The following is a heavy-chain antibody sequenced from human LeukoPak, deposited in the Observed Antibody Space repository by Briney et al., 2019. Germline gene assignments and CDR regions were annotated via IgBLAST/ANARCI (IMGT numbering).Heavy chain of an antibody. CDR2: IYYSGST. CDR3: ARHPGYYGSGSFFDY. CDR1: GGSISSSSYY. J-gene: IGHJ4*02. Sequence: SETLSLTCTVSGGSISSSSYYWGWIRQPPGKGLEWIGSIYYSGSTYYNPSLKSRVPISVDTSKNQFSLKLSSMTAADTAVYYCARHPGYYGSGSFFDYWGQGTLVTVSS. D-gene: IGHD3-10*01. V-gene: IGHV4-39*01.